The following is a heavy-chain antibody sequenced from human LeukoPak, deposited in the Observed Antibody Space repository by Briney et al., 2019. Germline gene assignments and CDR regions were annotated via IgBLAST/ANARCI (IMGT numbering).Heavy chain of an antibody. Sequence: ASVKVSCKASGYTFTSYYMHWVRQAPGQGLEWMGIINPSDGSTSYAQKFQGRVTMTRETSTSTVYMELSSLRSEDTAVYYCARDRLPSSGWLPIYYYYGMDVWGQGTTVTVSS. CDR2: INPSDGST. CDR3: ARDRLPSSGWLPIYYYYGMDV. V-gene: IGHV1-46*01. CDR1: GYTFTSYY. J-gene: IGHJ6*02. D-gene: IGHD6-19*01.